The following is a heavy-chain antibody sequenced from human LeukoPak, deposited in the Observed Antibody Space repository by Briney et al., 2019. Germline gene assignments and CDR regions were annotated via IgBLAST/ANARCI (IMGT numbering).Heavy chain of an antibody. V-gene: IGHV3-23*01. CDR3: ARLYSSSWYLVHYYYYYMDV. D-gene: IGHD6-13*01. J-gene: IGHJ6*03. CDR2: IFPSGGEI. CDR1: GFTFSTFA. Sequence: PGGSLRLSCAASGFTFSTFAMIWVRQPPGKGLEWVSSIFPSGGEIHYADSVRGRFTISRDNSESTLSLQMNSLRAEDTAVYYCARLYSSSWYLVHYYYYYMDVWGKGTTVTVSS.